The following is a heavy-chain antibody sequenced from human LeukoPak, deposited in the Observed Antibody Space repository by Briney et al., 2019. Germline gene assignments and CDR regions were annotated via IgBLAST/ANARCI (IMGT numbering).Heavy chain of an antibody. CDR1: GFTFSSYA. J-gene: IGHJ4*02. Sequence: SGGSLRLSCAASGFTFSSYAMSWVRQAPGKGLEWVSYISSSSGTIYYADSVKGRFTISRDNAKNSLYLQMNSLSAEDTAVYYCARGSVNYYFDYWGQGTLVTVSS. CDR3: ARGSVNYYFDY. D-gene: IGHD5-24*01. V-gene: IGHV3-48*01. CDR2: ISSSSGTI.